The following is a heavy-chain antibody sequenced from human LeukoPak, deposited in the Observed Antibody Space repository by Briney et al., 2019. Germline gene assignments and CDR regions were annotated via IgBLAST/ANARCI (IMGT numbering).Heavy chain of an antibody. CDR2: IYYSGST. J-gene: IGHJ5*02. CDR1: GGSISSYY. D-gene: IGHD6-13*01. CDR3: ARVWPAAAGTPNWFDP. Sequence: PSGTLSLTCTVSGGSISSYYWSWIRQPPGKGLEWIGYIYYSGSTNYNPSLKSRVTISVDTSKNQFSLKLSSVTAADTAVYYCARVWPAAAGTPNWFDPWGQGTLVTVSS. V-gene: IGHV4-59*01.